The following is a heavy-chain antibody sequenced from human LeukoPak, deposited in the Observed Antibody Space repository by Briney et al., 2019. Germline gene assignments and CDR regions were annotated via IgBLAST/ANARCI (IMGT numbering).Heavy chain of an antibody. CDR2: IRGNGDTT. CDR1: GVTFSNYG. D-gene: IGHD3-22*01. J-gene: IGHJ4*02. CDR3: AKANGYYSD. Sequence: GGSLRLSCAVSGVTFSNYGMNWVRQAPGKGLEWVAGIRGNGDTTYYADSVKGRFTISRDNSKNTLSLQLSSLRAEDTAVYYCAKANGYYSDWGQGTLVTDSS. V-gene: IGHV3-23*01.